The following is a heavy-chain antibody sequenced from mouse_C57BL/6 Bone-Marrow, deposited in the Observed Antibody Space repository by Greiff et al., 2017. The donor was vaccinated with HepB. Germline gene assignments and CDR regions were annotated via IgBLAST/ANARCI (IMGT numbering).Heavy chain of an antibody. CDR3: ARYDYDDWFAY. CDR1: GFTFSDYY. J-gene: IGHJ3*01. CDR2: INYDGSST. Sequence: EVKLVESEGGLVQPGSSMKLSCTASGFTFSDYYMAWVRQVPEKGLEWVANINYDGSSTYYLDSLKSRFIISRDNAKNILYLQMSSLKSEDTATYYCARYDYDDWFAYWGQGTLVTVSA. D-gene: IGHD2-4*01. V-gene: IGHV5-16*01.